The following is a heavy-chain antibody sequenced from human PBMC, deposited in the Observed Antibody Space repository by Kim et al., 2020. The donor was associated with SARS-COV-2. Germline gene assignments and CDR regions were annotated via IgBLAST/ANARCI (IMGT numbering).Heavy chain of an antibody. Sequence: GGSLRLSCAASGFTVSSNYMSWVRQAPGKGLEWVSVIYSGGSTYYADSVKGRFTISRDNSKNMLYLQMNSLRAEDTAVYYCARAWGYYDSSGYYLNDAFDTCGQWTMLPVPS. J-gene: IGHJ3*02. V-gene: IGHV3-66*01. CDR2: IYSGGST. CDR1: GFTVSSNY. CDR3: ARAWGYYDSSGYYLNDAFDT. D-gene: IGHD3-22*01.